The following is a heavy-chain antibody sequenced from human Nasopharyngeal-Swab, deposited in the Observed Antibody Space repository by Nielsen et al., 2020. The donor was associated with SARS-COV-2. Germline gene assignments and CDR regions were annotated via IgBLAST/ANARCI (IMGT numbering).Heavy chain of an antibody. V-gene: IGHV3-73*01. CDR2: IRSKANSYAT. CDR3: TRGPPYTDTYWDAFDI. D-gene: IGHD2-8*02. CDR1: GFTFSGSA. J-gene: IGHJ3*02. Sequence: LKISCAASGFTFSGSAMHWVRQASGKGLEWVGRIRSKANSYATAYAASVKGRFTISRDDSKNTAYLQMNSLKTEDTAVYYCTRGPPYTDTYWDAFDIWGQGTMVAVSS.